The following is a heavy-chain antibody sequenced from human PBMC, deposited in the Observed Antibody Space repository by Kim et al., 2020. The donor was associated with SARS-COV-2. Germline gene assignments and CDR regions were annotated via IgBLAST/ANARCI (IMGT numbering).Heavy chain of an antibody. Sequence: GGSLRLSCAASGFTFDDYGMHWVRQAPGKGLEWVSGITWNSGYVAYADSVKGRFTISRDNAKNSLYLQMNSLRTEDSALYHCVTIHTWYFDFWGRGTLVTVSS. J-gene: IGHJ2*01. D-gene: IGHD3-3*01. CDR1: GFTFDDYG. V-gene: IGHV3-9*01. CDR2: ITWNSGYV. CDR3: VTIHTWYFDF.